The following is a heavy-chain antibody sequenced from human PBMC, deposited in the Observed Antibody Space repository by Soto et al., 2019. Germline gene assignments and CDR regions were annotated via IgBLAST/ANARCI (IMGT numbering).Heavy chain of an antibody. J-gene: IGHJ6*02. V-gene: IGHV3-23*01. D-gene: IGHD2-2*01. CDR2: ISGSGGST. Sequence: AGGSLRLSCEPSTFTFTTFGMHWVRQAPGKGLEWVSAISGSGGSTYYADSVKGRFTISRDNSKNTLYLQMNSLRAEDTAVYYCAKERPNIVLVPAAISDYYYYGMDVWGQGTTVTVSS. CDR1: TFTFTTFG. CDR3: AKERPNIVLVPAAISDYYYYGMDV.